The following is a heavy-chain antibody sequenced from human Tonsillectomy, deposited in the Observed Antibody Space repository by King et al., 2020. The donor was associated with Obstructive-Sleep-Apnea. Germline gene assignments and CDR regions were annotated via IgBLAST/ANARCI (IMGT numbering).Heavy chain of an antibody. V-gene: IGHV4-59*01. CDR2: IYYSGST. D-gene: IGHD2-2*01. Sequence: VQLQESGPGLVKPSETLSLTCTVSGGSISSYYWSWIRQPPGKGLEWIGYIYYSGSTNYNPSLKSRVTISINTAKNHFSLKLSSVTAADTAVYYCARNLIPGVFDIGRQGTMVTVSS. CDR3: ARNLIPGVFDI. J-gene: IGHJ3*02. CDR1: GGSISSYY.